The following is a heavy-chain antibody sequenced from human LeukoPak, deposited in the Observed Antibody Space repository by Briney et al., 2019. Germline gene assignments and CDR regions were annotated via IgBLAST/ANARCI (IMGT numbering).Heavy chain of an antibody. Sequence: SETLSLTCTVSGGSISSSSYYWGWIRQPPGKGLEWIGEINHSGSTNYNPSLKSRVTISVDTSKNQFSLKLSSVTAADTAVYYCARRRYYDILTGLGRYYFDYWGQGTLVTVSS. J-gene: IGHJ4*02. CDR1: GGSISSSSYY. D-gene: IGHD3-9*01. CDR2: INHSGST. CDR3: ARRRYYDILTGLGRYYFDY. V-gene: IGHV4-39*07.